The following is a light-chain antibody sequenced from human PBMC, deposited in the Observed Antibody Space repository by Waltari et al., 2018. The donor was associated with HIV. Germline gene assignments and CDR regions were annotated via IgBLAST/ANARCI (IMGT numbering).Light chain of an antibody. Sequence: EILLTQSPLSLSVTPGEPASISCNSSQSLIHSNGYKYLDWYLQKPGQSPQLMIYLASNRASGVPDRFSGSGSGTDFTLTISRVEAEDAGIYYCMQALGTSGITFGQGTRLETK. CDR3: MQALGTSGIT. CDR2: LAS. CDR1: QSLIHSNGYKY. J-gene: IGKJ5*01. V-gene: IGKV2-28*01.